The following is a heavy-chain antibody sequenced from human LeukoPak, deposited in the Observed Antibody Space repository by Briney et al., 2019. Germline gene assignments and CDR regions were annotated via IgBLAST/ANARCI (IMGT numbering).Heavy chain of an antibody. Sequence: GGSLRLSCAASGIILSSYWMSWVRQAPGKGLEWVANIKQDGSEKWYVDSVKGRFTISRDNAKNSLYLQMNSLRAEDTAVYYCARDWFHAIDYWGQGTLVTVSS. J-gene: IGHJ4*02. CDR2: IKQDGSEK. V-gene: IGHV3-7*01. D-gene: IGHD2/OR15-2a*01. CDR3: ARDWFHAIDY. CDR1: GIILSSYW.